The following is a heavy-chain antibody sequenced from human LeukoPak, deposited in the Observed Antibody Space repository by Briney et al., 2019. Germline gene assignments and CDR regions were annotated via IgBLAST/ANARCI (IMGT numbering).Heavy chain of an antibody. V-gene: IGHV4-59*01. CDR3: ARDHWAGIAAAAPYHYHGMDV. CDR2: IYYSGST. J-gene: IGHJ6*02. Sequence: SETLSLTCTVSGGSISSYYWSWIRQPPGKGLEWIGYIYYSGSTNYNPSLKSRVTISVDTSKNQFSLKLSSVTAADTAVYYCARDHWAGIAAAAPYHYHGMDVWGQGTTVTVSS. CDR1: GGSISSYY. D-gene: IGHD6-13*01.